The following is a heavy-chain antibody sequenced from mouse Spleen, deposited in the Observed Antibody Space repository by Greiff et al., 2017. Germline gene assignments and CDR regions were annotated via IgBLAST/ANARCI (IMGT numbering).Heavy chain of an antibody. V-gene: IGHV5-6-2*01. Sequence: EVKLMESGGGLVKPGGSLKLSCAASGFTFSGYAMSWVRQTPEKRLEWVAAINSNGGSTYYPDTVKDRFTISRDNAKNTLYLQMSSLRSEDTALYYCARQDYGDFSWFAYWGQGTLVTVSA. CDR3: ARQDYGDFSWFAY. D-gene: IGHD2-13*01. CDR2: INSNGGST. J-gene: IGHJ3*01. CDR1: GFTFSGYA.